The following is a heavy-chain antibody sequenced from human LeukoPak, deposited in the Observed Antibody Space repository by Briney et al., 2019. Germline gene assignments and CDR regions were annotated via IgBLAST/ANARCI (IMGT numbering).Heavy chain of an antibody. CDR2: ISAYNGDT. CDR1: GYTFTTYG. V-gene: IGHV1-18*01. D-gene: IGHD3-16*01. Sequence: ASVKVSCKASGYTFTTYGITWVRQAPGQGLEWMGWISAYNGDTNYAQKLQGRVTMTTDTSTSTAYMELRSLRSDDTAVYYCARDRWGNQDSWGQGTLVTVSS. J-gene: IGHJ4*02. CDR3: ARDRWGNQDS.